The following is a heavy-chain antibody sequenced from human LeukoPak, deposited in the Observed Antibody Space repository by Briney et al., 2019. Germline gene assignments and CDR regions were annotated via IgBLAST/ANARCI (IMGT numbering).Heavy chain of an antibody. CDR1: GFTFSSYA. V-gene: IGHV3-23*01. D-gene: IGHD3-3*01. J-gene: IGHJ4*02. Sequence: GGPLRLSCAASGFTFSSYAMSWVRQAPGKGLEWVSAISGSGGSTYYADSVKGRFTISRDNSKNTLYLQMNSLRAEDTAVYYCAKDLVPYDFWSGFDYWGQGTLVTVSS. CDR3: AKDLVPYDFWSGFDY. CDR2: ISGSGGST.